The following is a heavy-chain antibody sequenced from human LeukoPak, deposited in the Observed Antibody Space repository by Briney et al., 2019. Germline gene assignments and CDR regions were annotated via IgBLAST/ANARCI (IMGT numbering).Heavy chain of an antibody. CDR3: ARDQGVIAPPPYGLDV. CDR2: IIPILDIA. V-gene: IGHV1-69*04. CDR1: GGTLSSVA. D-gene: IGHD3-10*01. J-gene: IGHJ6*02. Sequence: GASVKLSCKASGGTLSSVALTWVRQAPGQGLEWMGRIIPILDIANYAQTFQGRVTITADKSTSTAYIELSSLSSEDTAVYYCARDQGVIAPPPYGLDVWGQGTTVTVSS.